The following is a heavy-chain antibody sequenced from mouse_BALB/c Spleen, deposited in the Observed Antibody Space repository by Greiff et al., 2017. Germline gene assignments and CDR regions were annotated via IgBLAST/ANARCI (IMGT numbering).Heavy chain of an antibody. CDR2: ISNGGGST. D-gene: IGHD5-5*01. V-gene: IGHV5-12-2*01. J-gene: IGHJ2*01. CDR1: GFTFSSYT. Sequence: DVHLVESGGGLVQPGGSLKLSCAASGFTFSSYTMSWVRQTPEKRLEWVAYISNGGGSTYYPDTVKGRFTISRDNAKNTLYLQMSSLKSEDTAMYYCARHGEGNYLWYYFDYWGQGTTLTVSS. CDR3: ARHGEGNYLWYYFDY.